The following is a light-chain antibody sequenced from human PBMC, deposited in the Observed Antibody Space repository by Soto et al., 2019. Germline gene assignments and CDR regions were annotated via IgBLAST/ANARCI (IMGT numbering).Light chain of an antibody. Sequence: EIALTQSPATLSLSPGERATLSCRASQSVSSYLGWYQQKPGQAPRLLISDVSRMATGIPARFSGSGFGTDFPLTISSVEPEDTAVYYCQHRVIGPTFGGGTRIEI. CDR2: DVS. CDR1: QSVSSY. J-gene: IGKJ4*01. V-gene: IGKV3-11*01. CDR3: QHRVIGPT.